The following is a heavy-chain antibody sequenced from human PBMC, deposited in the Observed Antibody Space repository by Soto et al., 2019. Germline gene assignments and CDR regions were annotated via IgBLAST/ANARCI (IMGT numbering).Heavy chain of an antibody. D-gene: IGHD3-9*01. J-gene: IGHJ5*02. CDR3: AKPLWYDSDGRDWFDP. V-gene: IGHV3-30*18. CDR2: ISYDGSNK. CDR1: GFTFSSYG. Sequence: QVQLVESGGGVVQPGRSLRLSCAASGFTFSSYGMHWVRQAPGKGLEWVAVISYDGSNKYYADSVKGRFTISRDNSMNTLYLQMNSLRAEDTAVYYCAKPLWYDSDGRDWFDPWGQGTLVTVSS.